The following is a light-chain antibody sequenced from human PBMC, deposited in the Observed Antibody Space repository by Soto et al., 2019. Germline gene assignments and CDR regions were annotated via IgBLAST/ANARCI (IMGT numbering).Light chain of an antibody. CDR2: GAS. J-gene: IGKJ1*01. V-gene: IGKV3-15*01. CDR3: QQYNNWPPRGT. CDR1: QGVSSN. Sequence: EIVLTQSPATLSVSPGERATLSCRASQGVSSNLAWYQQKPGQGPRLLIYGASTRATGIPARFSGSGSGTEFTLNISSLQPEDFVLYYCQQYNNWPPRGTFGQGTKVEFK.